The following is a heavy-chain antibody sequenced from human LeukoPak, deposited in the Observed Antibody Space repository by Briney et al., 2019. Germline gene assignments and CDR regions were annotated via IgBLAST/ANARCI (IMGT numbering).Heavy chain of an antibody. J-gene: IGHJ6*03. D-gene: IGHD1-26*01. CDR3: ARRYSGSYLLYYYYYYMDV. CDR2: IYYSGST. Sequence: PSETLSLTCTVSGGSISSYYWSWIRQPPGKGLEWIGYIYYSGSTNYNPSLKSRVTISVDTSKNQFSLKLSSVTAADTAVYYCARRYSGSYLLYYYYYYMDVWGKGTTVTVSS. CDR1: GGSISSYY. V-gene: IGHV4-59*01.